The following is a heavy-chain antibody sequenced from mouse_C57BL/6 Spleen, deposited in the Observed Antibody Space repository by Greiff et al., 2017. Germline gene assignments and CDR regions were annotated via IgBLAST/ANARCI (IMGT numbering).Heavy chain of an antibody. CDR3: AGDDGYYVDY. CDR1: GYTFTSYG. V-gene: IGHV1-64*01. Sequence: VQLLQSGAELVKPGASVKLSCKASGYTFTSYGMYWVKQRPGQGLEWIGMIHPNSGSTNYNEKFKSKVTLTGDKASSTAYMQISSLTSEDSAVYYCAGDDGYYVDYWGQGTTLTVSS. J-gene: IGHJ2*01. CDR2: IHPNSGST. D-gene: IGHD2-3*01.